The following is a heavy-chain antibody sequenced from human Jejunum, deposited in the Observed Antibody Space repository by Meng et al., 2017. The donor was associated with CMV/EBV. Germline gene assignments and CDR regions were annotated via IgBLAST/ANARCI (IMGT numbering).Heavy chain of an antibody. CDR1: GCPVSRGGYY. CDR3: ARVSSGWDYFDY. V-gene: IGHV4-31*02. J-gene: IGHJ4*02. CDR2: IYYSGST. Sequence: QQSGQRLRPPSQPLSLTVPLSGCPVSRGGYYWTWIRQHPGKGLEWFWHIYYSGSTFYNPSLKRRVIISIGTSKNQFSLNLRSVTAADTAVYYCARVSSGWDYFDYWGQGTLVTVSS. D-gene: IGHD6-19*01.